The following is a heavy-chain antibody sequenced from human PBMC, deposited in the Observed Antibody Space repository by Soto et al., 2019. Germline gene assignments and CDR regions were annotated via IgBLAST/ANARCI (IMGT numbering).Heavy chain of an antibody. CDR2: IYYSGST. CDR1: GGSISSGGYY. V-gene: IGHV4-31*03. CDR3: ARVRGSGSPYYSYYYMDV. J-gene: IGHJ6*03. D-gene: IGHD3-10*01. Sequence: SETLSLTCTVSGGSISSGGYYWSWIRQHPGKGLEWIGYIYYSGSTNYNPSLKSRVTISVDTSKNQFSLKLSSVTAADTAVYYCARVRGSGSPYYSYYYMDVWGKGTTVTVSS.